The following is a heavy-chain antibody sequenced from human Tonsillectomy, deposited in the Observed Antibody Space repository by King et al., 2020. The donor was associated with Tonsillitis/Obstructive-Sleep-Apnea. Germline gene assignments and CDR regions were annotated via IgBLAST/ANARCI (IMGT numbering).Heavy chain of an antibody. D-gene: IGHD6-6*01. CDR2: IKSKTDGGTT. J-gene: IGHJ6*03. Sequence: VQLVESXGGLVKPGGSLRLSCAASGFTFSNAWMSWVRQAPGKGLEWVGRIKSKTDGGTTDYAAPVKGRFTISRDDSKNTLSLQMNSLKTEDTAVYYCTSDGRSAYMDVWGKGTTVTVSS. V-gene: IGHV3-15*01. CDR3: TSDGRSAYMDV. CDR1: GFTFSNAW.